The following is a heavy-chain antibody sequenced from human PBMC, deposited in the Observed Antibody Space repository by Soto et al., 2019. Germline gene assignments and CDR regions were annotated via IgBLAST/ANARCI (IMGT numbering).Heavy chain of an antibody. D-gene: IGHD2-15*01. Sequence: PGGSLRLSCAASGFTFSSHGMYWVRQAPGKGLEWVSGISGSGGGTYYADSVKGRFTISRDTSKNTLYLQMNSLRAEDTAVYYCARDYSKTYWGQGTLVTVSS. CDR2: ISGSGGGT. CDR1: GFTFSSHG. CDR3: ARDYSKTY. J-gene: IGHJ4*02. V-gene: IGHV3-23*01.